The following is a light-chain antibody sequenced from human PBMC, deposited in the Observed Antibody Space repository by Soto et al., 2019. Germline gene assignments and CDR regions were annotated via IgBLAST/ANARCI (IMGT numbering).Light chain of an antibody. J-gene: IGKJ1*01. CDR3: QQYNGLAT. CDR2: DAS. CDR1: QSISNW. V-gene: IGKV1-5*01. Sequence: DIQMTQSPSTLSAFVGDRVTITCRASQSISNWLAWYQQKPGKAPKLLIYDASNLESGVPSRFSGSGSGTEFTLTISSLQPDDFATYYCQQYNGLATFGQGTMVEIK.